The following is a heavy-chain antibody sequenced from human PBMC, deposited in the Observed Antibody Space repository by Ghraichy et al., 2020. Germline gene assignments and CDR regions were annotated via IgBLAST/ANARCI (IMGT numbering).Heavy chain of an antibody. D-gene: IGHD5-18*01. V-gene: IGHV1-69*13. CDR3: AREADNHGYARLYYFDY. Sequence: SVKVSCKASGDTFSKFGFNWVRQAPGQGLEWMGGIIPMSGTVEYAQKFQGRVNISADELTNTVYMEVSSLTSEDTGVYFCAREADNHGYARLYYFDYWGHGTLVTVSS. CDR1: GDTFSKFG. CDR2: IIPMSGTV. J-gene: IGHJ4*01.